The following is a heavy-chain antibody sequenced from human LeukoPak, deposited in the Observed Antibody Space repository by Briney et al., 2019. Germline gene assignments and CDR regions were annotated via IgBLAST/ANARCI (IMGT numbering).Heavy chain of an antibody. J-gene: IGHJ4*02. D-gene: IGHD6-13*01. CDR1: GGSISSGSYY. V-gene: IGHV4-61*02. CDR3: ASDGGSSYKTGEDY. CDR2: IYTSGST. Sequence: NPSETLSLTCTVSGGSISSGSYYWSWIRQPAGKGLEWIGRIYTSGSTNYNPSLKSRVTISVDTSKNQFSLKLSSVTAADTAVYCCASDGGSSYKTGEDYWGQGTLVTVSS.